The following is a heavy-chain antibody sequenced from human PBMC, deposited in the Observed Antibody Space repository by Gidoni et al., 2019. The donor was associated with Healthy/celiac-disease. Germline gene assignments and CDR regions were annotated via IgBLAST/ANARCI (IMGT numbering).Heavy chain of an antibody. CDR1: GFPFRSHA. V-gene: IGHV3-23*01. J-gene: IGHJ6*02. Sequence: EVQLLESGGGLVQGGGSLRLSCSASGFPFRSHAMTWVRQAPGEGLEWVSAIRGGGVTTHYADSVKGRFTISRDNSKNTLYLQMSSLRAEDTAVYYCVSPQYCSGRSCYYYYYGMDVWGQGTTVTVSS. CDR2: IRGGGVTT. CDR3: VSPQYCSGRSCYYYYYGMDV. D-gene: IGHD2-15*01.